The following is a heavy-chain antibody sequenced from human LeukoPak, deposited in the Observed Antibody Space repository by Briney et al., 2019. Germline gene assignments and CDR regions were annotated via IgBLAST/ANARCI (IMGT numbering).Heavy chain of an antibody. CDR2: IYKDGKI. V-gene: IGHV3-53*01. CDR1: GFTLTNHG. Sequence: GGSLRLSCAVSGFTLTNHGVSWVRQAPGKGLEWVSVIYKDGKIYYIDSVKGRFTISRDTSKNTLYLQMNSLRVEDTAVYYCASRHCSGGDCYFAGADPFDHWGQGTLVTVSS. J-gene: IGHJ4*02. D-gene: IGHD2-21*01. CDR3: ASRHCSGGDCYFAGADPFDH.